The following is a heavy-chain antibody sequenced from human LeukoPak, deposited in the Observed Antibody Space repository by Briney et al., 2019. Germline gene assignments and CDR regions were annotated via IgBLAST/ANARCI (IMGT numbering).Heavy chain of an antibody. V-gene: IGHV3-30*04. D-gene: IGHD6-19*01. CDR1: GFTFSGYP. J-gene: IGHJ4*02. CDR2: ISDDGGRK. Sequence: PGGSLRLSCAASGFTFSGYPMHWVRQAPGKGLDWVAIISDDGGRKFYADSVKGRFTISRDNSKNTLYLQMNSLRAEDTAVYYCARGGASGWYYFDYWGQGTLVTVSS. CDR3: ARGGASGWYYFDY.